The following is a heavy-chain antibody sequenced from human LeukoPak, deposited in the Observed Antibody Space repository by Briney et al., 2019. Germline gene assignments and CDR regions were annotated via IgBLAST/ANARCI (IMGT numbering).Heavy chain of an antibody. J-gene: IGHJ4*02. V-gene: IGHV3-7*01. CDR1: GFAFSSYW. D-gene: IGHD1-7*01. CDR2: INREGNEK. CDR3: ARVGTRELQRVFDF. Sequence: GGSLRLSCATSGFAFSSYWMTWVRQVPGKGLEWVANINREGNEKYYVDSVKGRFTISRDTAKNSVDLQMDSLRVEDTAVYYCARVGTRELQRVFDFWGQGTLVTVSS.